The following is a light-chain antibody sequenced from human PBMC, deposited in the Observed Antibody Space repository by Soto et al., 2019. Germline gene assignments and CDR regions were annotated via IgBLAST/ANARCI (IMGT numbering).Light chain of an antibody. CDR3: QQYLGAPGT. V-gene: IGKV4-1*01. CDR1: QSVLYSANNKNY. J-gene: IGKJ3*01. Sequence: DAVMTQSPDSLAVSLGERATINCASSQSVLYSANNKNYLAWYQQKPGQPPKLLIYWASTRTSGVPDRFSGSGSGTDFTLTISSLQAEDVAVYYCQQYLGAPGTFGPGTKVDIK. CDR2: WAS.